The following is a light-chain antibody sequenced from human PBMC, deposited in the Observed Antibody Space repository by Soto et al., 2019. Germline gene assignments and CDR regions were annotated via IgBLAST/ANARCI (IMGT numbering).Light chain of an antibody. Sequence: QSALTQPPSASGSPGQSVTISCTGTSSDVGANNYVSWYQQHPGKAPKLMTYEVTKRPSGVPDRFSGSKSGNTASLTVSGLQAEDEADYYCSSYAGANRVFGTGTKLTVL. CDR1: SSDVGANNY. J-gene: IGLJ1*01. V-gene: IGLV2-8*01. CDR2: EVT. CDR3: SSYAGANRV.